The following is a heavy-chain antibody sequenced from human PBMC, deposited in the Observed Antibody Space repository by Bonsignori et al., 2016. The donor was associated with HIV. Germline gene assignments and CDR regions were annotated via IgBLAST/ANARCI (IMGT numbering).Heavy chain of an antibody. D-gene: IGHD5-12*01. CDR1: DGSVSSTNHY. J-gene: IGHJ4*02. Sequence: QVQLQESGPGLVKPSETLSLICNVSDGSVSSTNHYWAWIRQPPGRGVEWIGSVYFNGRTSYNPSLKSRLTISVDASKNQFSLKLTSVTAADTAVYYCAKTKDMVAYGFFDSWGQGTLVPVS. V-gene: IGHV4-39*01. CDR3: AKTKDMVAYGFFDS. CDR2: VYFNGRT.